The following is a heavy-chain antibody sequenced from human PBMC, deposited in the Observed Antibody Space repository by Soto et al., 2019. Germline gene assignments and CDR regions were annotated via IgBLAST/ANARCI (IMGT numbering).Heavy chain of an antibody. CDR1: GGSFTSNNW. V-gene: IGHV4-4*02. CDR3: ASRDPGTSVDY. J-gene: IGHJ4*02. D-gene: IGHD1-7*01. CDR2: IYRTGST. Sequence: PSETLSLTCAVSGGSFTSNNWWTWVRQPPGQGLGWIGEIYRTGSTNYHPSLKSRVTISLDQSEDQFSLKVTSLTAADTAVYYCASRDPGTSVDYWGQGTLVTVSS.